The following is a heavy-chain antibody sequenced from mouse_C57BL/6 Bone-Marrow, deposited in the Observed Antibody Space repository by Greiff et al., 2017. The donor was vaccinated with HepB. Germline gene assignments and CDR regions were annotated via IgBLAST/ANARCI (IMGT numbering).Heavy chain of an antibody. Sequence: DVQLQESGPELVKPGASVKISCKASGYSFTGYYMNWVKQSPEKSLEWIGEINPSTGGTTYNQKFKAKATLTVDKSSSTAYMQLKSLTSEDSAVYYCARGTTVVGRFAYWGQGTLVTVSA. CDR1: GYSFTGYY. CDR2: INPSTGGT. J-gene: IGHJ3*01. V-gene: IGHV1-42*01. D-gene: IGHD1-1*01. CDR3: ARGTTVVGRFAY.